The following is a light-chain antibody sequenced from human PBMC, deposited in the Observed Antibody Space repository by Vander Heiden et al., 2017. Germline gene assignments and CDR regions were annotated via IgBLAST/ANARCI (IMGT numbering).Light chain of an antibody. J-gene: IGLJ1*01. Sequence: QSVLTQPPSVSGAPGQRVHISWTESSTNIKGSYDVHGYQQLPRAAPKHLIYGSGHQPSGVPDRCSGSKSGASASLSITGLQAEDEAEYYCQSYGSSLSSSYVFGAGTKVTVL. CDR1: STNIKGSYD. CDR2: GSG. CDR3: QSYGSSLSSSYV. V-gene: IGLV1-40*01.